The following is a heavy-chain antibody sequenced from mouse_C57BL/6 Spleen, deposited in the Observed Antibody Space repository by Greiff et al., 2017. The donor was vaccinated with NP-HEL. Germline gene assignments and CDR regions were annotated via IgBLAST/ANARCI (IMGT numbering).Heavy chain of an antibody. V-gene: IGHV1-22*01. CDR2: INPNNGGT. D-gene: IGHD2-4*01. CDR1: GYTFTDYN. Sequence: VQLKQSGPELVKPGASVKMSCKASGYTFTDYNMHWVKQSHGKSLEWIGYINPNNGGTSYNQKFKGKATLTVNKSSSTAYMELRSLTSEDSAVYYCARVEDYDLDYWGQGTTLTVSS. J-gene: IGHJ2*01. CDR3: ARVEDYDLDY.